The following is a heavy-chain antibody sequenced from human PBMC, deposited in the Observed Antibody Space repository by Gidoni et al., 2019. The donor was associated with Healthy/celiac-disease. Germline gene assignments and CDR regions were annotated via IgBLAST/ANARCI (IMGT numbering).Heavy chain of an antibody. V-gene: IGHV4-34*01. CDR3: ARAPIRFSHGYYYYGMDV. Sequence: QVQLQQWGAGLLKPSETLSLPCAVYGGSFSGYYWSWIRQPPGKGLEWIGEINHSGSTNYNPSLKSRVTISVDTSKNQFSLKLSSVTAADTAVYYCARAPIRFSHGYYYYGMDVWGQGTTVTVSS. D-gene: IGHD3-10*01. CDR2: INHSGST. J-gene: IGHJ6*02. CDR1: GGSFSGYY.